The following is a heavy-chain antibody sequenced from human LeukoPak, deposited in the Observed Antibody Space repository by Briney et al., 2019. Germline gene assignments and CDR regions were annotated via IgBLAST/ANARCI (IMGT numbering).Heavy chain of an antibody. CDR2: ISAYNGNT. CDR1: GYTFTSYG. V-gene: IGHV1-18*01. CDR3: ASSPFDSSGYYSPPGY. D-gene: IGHD3-22*01. Sequence: ASGKVSCKASGYTFTSYGISWVRQAPGQGLEWMGWISAYNGNTNYAQKLQGRVTMTTDTSTSTAYMELRSLRSDDTAVYYCASSPFDSSGYYSPPGYWGQGTLVTVSS. J-gene: IGHJ4*02.